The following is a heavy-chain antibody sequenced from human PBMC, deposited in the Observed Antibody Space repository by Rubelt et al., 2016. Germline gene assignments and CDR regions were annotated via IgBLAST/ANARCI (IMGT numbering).Heavy chain of an antibody. J-gene: IGHJ4*02. CDR3: AGGQGTAIDY. CDR1: GGSISSGSYF. CDR2: FSYSGST. D-gene: IGHD6-13*01. Sequence: QVQLQESGPGLVKASETLSLTCTLSGGSISSGSYFWGWIRQPPGKGLEWIGSFSYSGSTYYNTSLKSRVTISVDTTKNQCSLQRTAVTAADTAVYYCAGGQGTAIDYWDLGTLVTVSS. V-gene: IGHV4-39*07.